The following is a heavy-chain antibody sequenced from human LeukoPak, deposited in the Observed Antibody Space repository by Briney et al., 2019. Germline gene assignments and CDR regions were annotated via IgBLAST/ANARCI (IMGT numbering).Heavy chain of an antibody. Sequence: ASVKVSCKASGGTFSSYAISWVRQAPGQGLEWMGGIIPIFGTANYAQKFQGRVTITTDESTSTAYMELSSLRSEDTAVYYCASLYCSSTSCLKYYYYYMDVWGKGTTVTVSS. V-gene: IGHV1-69*05. J-gene: IGHJ6*03. CDR1: GGTFSSYA. CDR3: ASLYCSSTSCLKYYYYYMDV. D-gene: IGHD2-2*01. CDR2: IIPIFGTA.